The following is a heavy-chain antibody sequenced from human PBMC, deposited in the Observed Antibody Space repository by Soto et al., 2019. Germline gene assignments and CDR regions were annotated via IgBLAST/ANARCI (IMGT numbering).Heavy chain of an antibody. V-gene: IGHV5-10-1*01. D-gene: IGHD4-4*01. Sequence: GESLKISCKGSGYSFTSYWISWVRQMPGKGLEWMGRIDPSDSYTNYSPSFQGHVTISADKSISTAYLQWSSLKASDTAMYYCARREVTTDYYYGMDVWGQGTTVTVS. CDR2: IDPSDSYT. CDR3: ARREVTTDYYYGMDV. CDR1: GYSFTSYW. J-gene: IGHJ6*02.